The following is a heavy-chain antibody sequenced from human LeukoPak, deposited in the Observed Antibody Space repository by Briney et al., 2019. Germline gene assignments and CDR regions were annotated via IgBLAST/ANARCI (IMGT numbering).Heavy chain of an antibody. J-gene: IGHJ3*02. CDR3: ASAGAASNAAFEI. CDR1: GFTFSDYY. D-gene: IGHD1-26*01. Sequence: GGSLRLSCAASGFTFSDYYMSWIRQAPGKGLEWVSYISSSGSTIYYAASVKGRFTISSDNAKNSLYLQMNSLRAEDTAVYYCASAGAASNAAFEIWGQGTMVTVSS. CDR2: ISSSGSTI. V-gene: IGHV3-11*01.